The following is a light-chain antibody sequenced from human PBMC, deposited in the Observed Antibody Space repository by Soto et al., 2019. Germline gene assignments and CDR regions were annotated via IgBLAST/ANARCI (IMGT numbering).Light chain of an antibody. CDR2: GAS. Sequence: IVMTQSPATLSVSPGERATLSCRASQSVSSNLAWYQQKRGQAPRLLIYGASTRATGIPARFSGSGSGTEFTLTISSLQSVDFAVYYCQHYNNWPFTFGQGTRLEIK. CDR3: QHYNNWPFT. CDR1: QSVSSN. J-gene: IGKJ5*01. V-gene: IGKV3-15*01.